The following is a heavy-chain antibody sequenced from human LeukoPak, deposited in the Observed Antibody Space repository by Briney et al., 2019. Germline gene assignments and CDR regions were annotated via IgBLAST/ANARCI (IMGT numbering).Heavy chain of an antibody. CDR1: GYTFTSYY. J-gene: IGHJ4*02. CDR2: INPSGGST. CDR3: AREGGGYCYDSSGYYFFDY. V-gene: IGHV1-46*03. D-gene: IGHD3-22*01. Sequence: GASVKVSCKASGYTFTSYYMHWVRQAPGQGLEWMGIINPSGGSTSYAQKFQGRVTMTRDTSTSTVYMELSSLRSEDTAVYYCAREGGGYCYDSSGYYFFDYWGQGTLVTVPS.